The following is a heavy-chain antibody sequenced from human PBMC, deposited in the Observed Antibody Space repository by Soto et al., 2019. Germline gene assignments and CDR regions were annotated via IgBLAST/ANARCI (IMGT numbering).Heavy chain of an antibody. V-gene: IGHV3-53*01. CDR1: GFTVSSNY. CDR3: ARDYLSNNYYYGMDV. J-gene: IGHJ6*02. Sequence: GSRRLSCAASGFTVSSNYMSWVRQAPGKGLEWVSVIYSGGSTYYADSVKGRFTISRDNSKNTLYLQMNSLRAEDTAVYYCARDYLSNNYYYGMDVWGQGTTVTVSS. CDR2: IYSGGST. D-gene: IGHD3-3*02.